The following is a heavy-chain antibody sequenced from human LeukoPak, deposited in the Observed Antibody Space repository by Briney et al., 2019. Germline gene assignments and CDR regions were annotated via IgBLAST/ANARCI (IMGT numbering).Heavy chain of an antibody. CDR1: GLSFSDYY. Sequence: GGSLRLSCAASGLSFSDYYMSWLRQTPGKGLMWVSYISTSGSITSYADSLKGRFTISRDNAKNSLYLQMNGLRADDTAVYYCARLGGSGWSKDYWGQGTLVTVSS. V-gene: IGHV3-11*01. CDR3: ARLGGSGWSKDY. J-gene: IGHJ4*02. D-gene: IGHD6-19*01. CDR2: ISTSGSIT.